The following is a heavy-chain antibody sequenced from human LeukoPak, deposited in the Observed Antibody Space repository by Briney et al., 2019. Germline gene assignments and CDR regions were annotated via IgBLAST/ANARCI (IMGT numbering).Heavy chain of an antibody. CDR1: GGSISSYY. J-gene: IGHJ3*02. CDR3: ARPGTDAFDI. V-gene: IGHV4-59*08. CDR2: IYYSGST. Sequence: SETLSLTCTVSGGSISSYYWSWIRQPPGKGLEWIGYIYYSGSTNYNPSLKSRVTISVDTSKNQFSLKLSSVTAADTAVYYCARPGTDAFDIWGQGTMVTVSS.